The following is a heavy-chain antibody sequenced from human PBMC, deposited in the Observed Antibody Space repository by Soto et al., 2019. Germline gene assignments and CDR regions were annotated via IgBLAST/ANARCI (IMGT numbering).Heavy chain of an antibody. Sequence: EVQLLESGGGLVQPGGSLRLSCAASGFTFSSYAMSWVRQAPGKGLEWVSAISGSGGSTYYADSVKGRFTISRDNSKNTLYLQMNILRAEDTAVYYCAKGYCSGGSCRGVYYFDYWGQGTLVTVSS. V-gene: IGHV3-23*01. J-gene: IGHJ4*02. D-gene: IGHD2-15*01. CDR1: GFTFSSYA. CDR2: ISGSGGST. CDR3: AKGYCSGGSCRGVYYFDY.